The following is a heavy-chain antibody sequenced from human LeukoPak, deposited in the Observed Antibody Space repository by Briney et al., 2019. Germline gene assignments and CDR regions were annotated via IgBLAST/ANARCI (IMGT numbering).Heavy chain of an antibody. CDR3: ARVEWELLNLHFDP. CDR2: IKKDGSQK. V-gene: IGHV3-7*03. CDR1: GFTFSNKW. D-gene: IGHD1-26*01. J-gene: IGHJ5*02. Sequence: PGGSLRLSCVASGFTFSNKWMSWVRQAPGKGPEWVATIKKDGSQKYYVDSVKGRFTISRDNAQNSLYLQMNSLRVEDTAIYSCARVEWELLNLHFDPWDQGTLVTVSS.